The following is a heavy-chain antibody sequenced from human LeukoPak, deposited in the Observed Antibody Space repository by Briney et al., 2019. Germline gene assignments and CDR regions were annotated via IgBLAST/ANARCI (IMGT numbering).Heavy chain of an antibody. V-gene: IGHV3-30*18. CDR3: AKSET. CDR1: GFTFSSYG. J-gene: IGHJ5*02. CDR2: ISYDGSNK. Sequence: NPGRSLRLSCAASGFTFSSYGMHWVRQAPGKGPEWVAVISYDGSNKYYADSVKGRFTISRDNSKNTLYLQMNSLRAEDTAVYYCAKSETWGQGTLVTVSS.